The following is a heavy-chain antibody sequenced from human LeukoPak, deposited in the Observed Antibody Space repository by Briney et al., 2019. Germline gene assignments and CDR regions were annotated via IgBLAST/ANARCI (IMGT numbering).Heavy chain of an antibody. CDR3: AKDRRYCSSTSCYLSVYYYGMDV. CDR1: GFTFSSYG. D-gene: IGHD2-2*01. CDR2: ISYDGSNK. Sequence: GGSLRLSCAASGFTFSSYGMHWVRQAPGKGLEWVAVISYDGSNKYYADSVKGRFTISRDNSKNTLYLQMNSLRAEDTAVYYCAKDRRYCSSTSCYLSVYYYGMDVWAQGTTVTVSS. V-gene: IGHV3-30*18. J-gene: IGHJ6*02.